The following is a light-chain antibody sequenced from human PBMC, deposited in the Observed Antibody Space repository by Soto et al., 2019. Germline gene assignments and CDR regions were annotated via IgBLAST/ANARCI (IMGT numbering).Light chain of an antibody. CDR2: GAS. CDR1: QSVTSN. V-gene: IGKV3-15*01. CDR3: QQYNNWPPIT. Sequence: EIVMTQSPATLSVSPGERATLSCRASQSVTSNLAWYQQKPGQAPRLLIYGASTRATGIPARFSGSGSGTECTLPLISLQSEDFAVFYCQQYNNWPPITFGQGTRLEIK. J-gene: IGKJ5*01.